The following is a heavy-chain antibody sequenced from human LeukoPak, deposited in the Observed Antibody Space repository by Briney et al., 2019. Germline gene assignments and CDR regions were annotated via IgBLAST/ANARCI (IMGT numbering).Heavy chain of an antibody. CDR1: GGSISSGGYY. CDR3: ARDGGSQTNYYYYGMDV. J-gene: IGHJ6*04. Sequence: SQTLSLTCTVSGGSISSGGYYWSWIRQHPGKGLEWIGYIYYSGSTYYNPSLKGRVTISVDTSKNQFSLKLSSVTAADTAVYYCARDGGSQTNYYYYGMDVWGKGTTVTVSS. V-gene: IGHV4-31*03. D-gene: IGHD2-15*01. CDR2: IYYSGST.